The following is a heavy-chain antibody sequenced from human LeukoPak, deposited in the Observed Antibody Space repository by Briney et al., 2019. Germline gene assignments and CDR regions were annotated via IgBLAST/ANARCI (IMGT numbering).Heavy chain of an antibody. D-gene: IGHD1-1*01. Sequence: SETPSLTCNVSGDSINTHYWSWIRQPAGKGLEWIGRVYPTGSTNYNPSLKSRVTMSVDASNNQLSLRLTSVTAADTAVYYCARDNDEMGLDPFDYWGQGTLVTVSS. J-gene: IGHJ4*02. CDR1: GDSINTHY. CDR3: ARDNDEMGLDPFDY. CDR2: VYPTGST. V-gene: IGHV4-4*07.